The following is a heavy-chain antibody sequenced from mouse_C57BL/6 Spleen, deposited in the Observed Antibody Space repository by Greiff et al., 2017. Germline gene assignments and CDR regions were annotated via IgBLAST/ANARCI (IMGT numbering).Heavy chain of an antibody. D-gene: IGHD1-1*01. V-gene: IGHV14-2*01. CDR2: IDPEDGET. CDR1: GFNIKDYY. J-gene: IGHJ1*03. CDR3: ARTYGSSQGYFDV. Sequence: VQLQQSGAELVKPGASVKLSCTASGFNIKDYYMHWVKQRTEQGLEWIGRIDPEDGETKYAPKFQGKATITADASSDTAYLQLSSLTSEDTAVYYCARTYGSSQGYFDVWGTGTTVTVSS.